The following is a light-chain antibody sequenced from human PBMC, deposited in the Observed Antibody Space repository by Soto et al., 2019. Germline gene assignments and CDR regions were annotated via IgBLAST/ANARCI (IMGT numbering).Light chain of an antibody. CDR2: DDR. V-gene: IGLV3-21*02. J-gene: IGLJ2*01. Sequence: SSELTQPPSVSVAPGQTARLTCGGTNIGRTSVHWYQQKPGQAPVVVVYDDRDRPSGIPERFSGSNSGNTAALTIRRVEAGDEADYYCQLWDSNSDHVVFGGGTKLTVL. CDR1: NIGRTS. CDR3: QLWDSNSDHVV.